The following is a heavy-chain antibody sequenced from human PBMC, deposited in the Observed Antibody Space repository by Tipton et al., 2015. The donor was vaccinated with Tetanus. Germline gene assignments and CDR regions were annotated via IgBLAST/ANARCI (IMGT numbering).Heavy chain of an antibody. CDR1: GYTFTNYD. CDR2: MSPNSGNT. CDR3: ARLVKQWLVPEDY. J-gene: IGHJ4*02. Sequence: QLVQSGAEVKKPGASVKVSCKASGYTFTNYDINWVRQAPGQGLEWMGWMSPNSGNTGYAQKFQDRVTMTTDTSANTAYMELRSLRSDDTAVYFCARLVKQWLVPEDYWGQGTLVTVSS. D-gene: IGHD6-19*01. V-gene: IGHV1-8*01.